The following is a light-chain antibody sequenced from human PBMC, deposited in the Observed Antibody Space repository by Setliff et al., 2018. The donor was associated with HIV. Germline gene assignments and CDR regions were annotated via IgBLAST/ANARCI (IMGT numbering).Light chain of an antibody. V-gene: IGLV2-14*01. CDR2: DVS. CDR3: SSYTSSSTYV. Sequence: SALAQPASVSGSPGQSITISCTGTSSDVGGYNYVFWYQQHPGKAPKLMISDVSKRPSGVSSRFSGSKSGNTASLTISGLQTEDEADYYCSSYTSSSTYVFGTGTKVTVL. J-gene: IGLJ1*01. CDR1: SSDVGGYNY.